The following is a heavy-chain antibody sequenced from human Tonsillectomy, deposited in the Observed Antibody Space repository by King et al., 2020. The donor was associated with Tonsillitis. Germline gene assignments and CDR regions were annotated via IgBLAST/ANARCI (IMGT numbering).Heavy chain of an antibody. Sequence: VQLQQWGAGLLKPSETLSLTCAVYGGSFSGYSWSWIRQYPGKGLEWIGEINHSGSTNYNPSLKSRVTMSVDTSTNQLSLKLSSVTAADTAVYYCAGHKGHCSGDSCYSDYGMDVWGQGTTVTVSS. CDR1: GGSFSGYS. D-gene: IGHD2-15*01. CDR3: AGHKGHCSGDSCYSDYGMDV. V-gene: IGHV4-34*01. J-gene: IGHJ6*02. CDR2: INHSGST.